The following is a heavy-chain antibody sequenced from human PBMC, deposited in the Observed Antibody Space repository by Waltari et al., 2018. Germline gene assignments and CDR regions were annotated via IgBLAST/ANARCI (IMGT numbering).Heavy chain of an antibody. V-gene: IGHV3-48*01. J-gene: IGHJ3*02. CDR1: GFTFSSFN. Sequence: EVQLVDSGGGMVQPGESLRLSCAAHGFTFSSFNMNWVRQAPGKGLEWVSYISSSTTTYYADYVKGRFTISRDNAKNSLYLQMNSLRAEDTALYYCARGRHGYIQDVFDIWGQGTMVSVSS. CDR2: ISSSTTT. CDR3: ARGRHGYIQDVFDI. D-gene: IGHD5-12*01.